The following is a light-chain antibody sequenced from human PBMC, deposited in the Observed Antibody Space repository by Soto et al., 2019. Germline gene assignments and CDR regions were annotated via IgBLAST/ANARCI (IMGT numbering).Light chain of an antibody. J-gene: IGKJ1*01. Sequence: DIPMTQSPSTLSASVGDRVTITCRASQTISSGLAWYQQKPGKTPKVLIDDASSLASGVPSRFSGSGSGTEFSLTISSLQPDDFATYYCQQDKSYKTFGQGTKVEIK. V-gene: IGKV1-5*01. CDR2: DAS. CDR1: QTISSG. CDR3: QQDKSYKT.